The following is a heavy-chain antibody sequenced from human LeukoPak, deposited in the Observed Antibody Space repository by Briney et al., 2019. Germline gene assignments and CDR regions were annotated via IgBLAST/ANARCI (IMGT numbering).Heavy chain of an antibody. J-gene: IGHJ4*02. CDR2: IGAGGTFT. CDR3: AKAGYTSSWPLDY. V-gene: IGHV3-23*01. Sequence: PGGSLRLSCTASGSTFSSYAMNWVRQAPGKGLEWVSGIGAGGTFTYYADSVKGRFTISRDNSKNMLFLEMNSLRVEDTAVYYCAKAGYTSSWPLDYWGQGTQVTVSS. CDR1: GSTFSSYA. D-gene: IGHD6-13*01.